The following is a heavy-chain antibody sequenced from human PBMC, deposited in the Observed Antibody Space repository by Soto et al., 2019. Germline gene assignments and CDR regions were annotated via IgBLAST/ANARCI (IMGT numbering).Heavy chain of an antibody. V-gene: IGHV3-30-3*01. CDR3: ARDKRDLRFLEWSYYFDF. Sequence: GGSLRLSCAASGFTFSSYAMHWVRQAPGKGLEWVAVISYDGSNKYYADSVKGRFTISRDNSKDTLYLQMNSLRAEDTAVYYCARDKRDLRFLEWSYYFDFWGQGTLVTVSS. D-gene: IGHD3-3*01. CDR1: GFTFSSYA. CDR2: ISYDGSNK. J-gene: IGHJ4*02.